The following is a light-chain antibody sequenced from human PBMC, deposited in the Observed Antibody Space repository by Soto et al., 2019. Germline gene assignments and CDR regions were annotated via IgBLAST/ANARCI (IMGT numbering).Light chain of an antibody. CDR3: QQFNSYRS. CDR1: ESISSW. Sequence: IQMTQSPSTLSASVGDRVTITCRASESISSWLAWYQQKPGQAPKLLIYKASILESGVPSRFSRSGSGTEFTLTISSLQPDDSATYYCQQFNSYRSFGQGTKVEIK. J-gene: IGKJ1*01. V-gene: IGKV1-5*03. CDR2: KAS.